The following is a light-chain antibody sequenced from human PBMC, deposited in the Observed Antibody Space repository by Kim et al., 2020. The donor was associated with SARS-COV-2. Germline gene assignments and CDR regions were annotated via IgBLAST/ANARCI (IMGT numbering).Light chain of an antibody. CDR2: LAS. Sequence: EIVMTQSPATLSVSPGDRATLSCRASQSINDYLAWYQQKPGQAPRLLIYLASTRLPGTPARFSGSGSGTEFTLTISSLQSEDFAIYYCQQYKNWPPGTFGQGTKVDI. CDR1: QSINDY. J-gene: IGKJ1*01. V-gene: IGKV3-15*01. CDR3: QQYKNWPPGT.